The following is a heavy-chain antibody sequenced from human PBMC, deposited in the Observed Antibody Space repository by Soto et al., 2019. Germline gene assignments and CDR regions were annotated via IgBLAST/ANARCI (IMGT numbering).Heavy chain of an antibody. D-gene: IGHD2-2*01. CDR2: ISGSGGST. J-gene: IGHJ6*02. Sequence: GGSLRLSCAASGFTFSSYAMSWVRQAPGKGLEWVSAISGSGGSTYYADSVKGRFTISRDNSKNTLYLQMNSLRAEDTAVYYCAKVTVVVPAAFRGPYYYGMDVWGQGTTVTVSS. V-gene: IGHV3-23*01. CDR3: AKVTVVVPAAFRGPYYYGMDV. CDR1: GFTFSSYA.